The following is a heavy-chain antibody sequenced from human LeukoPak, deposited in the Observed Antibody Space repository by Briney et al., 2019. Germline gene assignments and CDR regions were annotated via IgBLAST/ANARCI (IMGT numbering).Heavy chain of an antibody. J-gene: IGHJ6*03. CDR2: INPTGGST. CDR1: GYTFTSYD. V-gene: IGHV1-46*01. Sequence: ASVKVSCKASGYTFTSYDINWVRQATGQGLEWMGLINPTGGSTGYAQKFQGRVTMTRDMSTSTVYMELSSLRSEDTAVYYCAIYGSGSYYTSKYYYMDVWGKGTTVTISS. CDR3: AIYGSGSYYTSKYYYMDV. D-gene: IGHD3-10*01.